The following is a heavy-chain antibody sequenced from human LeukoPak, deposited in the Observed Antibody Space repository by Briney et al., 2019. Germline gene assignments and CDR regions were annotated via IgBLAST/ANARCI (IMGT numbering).Heavy chain of an antibody. Sequence: GGSLRLSCAASGFTFDDYAMHWVRQAPGKGLEWVSGISWNSGSIGYADSVKGRFTISRDNAKNSLYLQMNSLRAEDMALYYCAKGSHMAVAGHSDYWGQGTLVTVSS. J-gene: IGHJ4*02. CDR3: AKGSHMAVAGHSDY. V-gene: IGHV3-9*03. CDR1: GFTFDDYA. D-gene: IGHD6-19*01. CDR2: ISWNSGSI.